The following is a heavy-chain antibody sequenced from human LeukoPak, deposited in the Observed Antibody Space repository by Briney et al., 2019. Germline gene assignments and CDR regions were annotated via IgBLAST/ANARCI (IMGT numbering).Heavy chain of an antibody. D-gene: IGHD2/OR15-2a*01. V-gene: IGHV1-46*01. CDR1: GYTFTSYY. J-gene: IGHJ4*02. Sequence: ASVKVSCKASGYTFTSYYMHWVRQAPGQGLEWMGIINPSGGSTSYAQKFQGRVTMTRDMPTSTVYMELSSLRSEDTAVYYCASSGGPYFLDYWGQGTLVTVSS. CDR3: ASSGGPYFLDY. CDR2: INPSGGST.